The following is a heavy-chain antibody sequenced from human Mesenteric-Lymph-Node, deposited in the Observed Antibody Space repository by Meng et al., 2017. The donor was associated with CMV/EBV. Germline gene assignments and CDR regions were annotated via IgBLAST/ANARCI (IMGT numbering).Heavy chain of an antibody. CDR1: GGSIISSSYY. V-gene: IGHV4-39*01. Sequence: QLQLQESGPGLVKPSETLSLTCPVSGGSIISSSYYWGWIRQPPGKGLEWIGSIYYSGSTYYNPSLKSRVTISVDTSKNQFSLKLSSVTAADTAVYYCARPHYYGSGSSPWFDPWGQGTLVTVSS. J-gene: IGHJ5*02. CDR3: ARPHYYGSGSSPWFDP. D-gene: IGHD3-10*01. CDR2: IYYSGST.